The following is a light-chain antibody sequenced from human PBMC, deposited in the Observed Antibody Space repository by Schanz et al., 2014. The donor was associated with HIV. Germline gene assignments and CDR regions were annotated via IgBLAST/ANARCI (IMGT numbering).Light chain of an antibody. CDR2: EAT. CDR1: QTVNFY. Sequence: DIQMTQSPSSLSASVGDRVTITCRASQTVNFYLNWYHQKPGRAPKLLIYEATHLQNGVPSRFSGGGSGTSFTLTITSLQPEDFGTYHCQQSYSPPWMFGPGTKVEIK. CDR3: QQSYSPPWM. J-gene: IGKJ1*01. V-gene: IGKV1-39*01.